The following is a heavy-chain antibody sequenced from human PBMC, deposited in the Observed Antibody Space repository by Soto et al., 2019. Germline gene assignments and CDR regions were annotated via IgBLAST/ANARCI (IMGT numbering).Heavy chain of an antibody. Sequence: ASVKVSCKASGYTFTRSGISWVRQAPGQGLEWMGWISAYNGDTNYAQTFQGRVTMTTDTSTSTVHMEVRSLRSDDTAVYYCAREGVAPYYYYGMDVWGQGTRVTVSS. J-gene: IGHJ6*02. CDR2: ISAYNGDT. V-gene: IGHV1-18*01. CDR1: GYTFTRSG. D-gene: IGHD5-12*01. CDR3: AREGVAPYYYYGMDV.